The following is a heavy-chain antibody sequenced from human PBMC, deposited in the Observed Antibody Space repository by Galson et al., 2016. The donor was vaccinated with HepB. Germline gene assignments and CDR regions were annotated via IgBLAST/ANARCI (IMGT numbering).Heavy chain of an antibody. CDR1: GFTFSIFA. CDR2: ISDNGGST. V-gene: IGHV3-23*01. D-gene: IGHD1-26*01. CDR3: AKEDNIAGATTINN. J-gene: IGHJ4*02. Sequence: SLRLSCAASGFTFSIFAMNWVRQAPGKGLEWVSGISDNGGSTYYVDSVKGRFTISRDNFKNMLYLQMNSLRAEDTAVYYCAKEDNIAGATTINNWGQGTLVTVSS.